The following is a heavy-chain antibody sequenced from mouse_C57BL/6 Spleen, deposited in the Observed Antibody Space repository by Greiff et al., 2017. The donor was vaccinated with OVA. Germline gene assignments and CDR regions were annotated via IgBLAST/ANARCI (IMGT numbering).Heavy chain of an antibody. D-gene: IGHD2-5*01. J-gene: IGHJ3*01. V-gene: IGHV1-59*01. Sequence: QVQLKQPGAELVRPGTSVKLSCKASGYTFTSYWMHWVKQRPGQGLEWIGVIDPSDSYTNYNQKFKGKATLTVDTSSSTAYMQLSSLTSEDSAVYYCARSYSNYNFAYWGQGTLVTVSA. CDR2: IDPSDSYT. CDR1: GYTFTSYW. CDR3: ARSYSNYNFAY.